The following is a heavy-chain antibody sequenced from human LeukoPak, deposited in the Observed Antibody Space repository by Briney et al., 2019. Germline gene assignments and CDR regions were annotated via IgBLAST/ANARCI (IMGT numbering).Heavy chain of an antibody. CDR2: TNPNSGNT. V-gene: IGHV1-8*01. D-gene: IGHD2-15*01. J-gene: IGHJ4*02. CDR3: AFRYCTGGSCPSPFDY. CDR1: ENIFNRYD. Sequence: GASVKVSCKAPENIFNRYDINWVRQATGQGLEWMGWTNPNSGNTGYAHKFQGRVTMTRTPSTSTAYMELSSLRSEDTAVHYCAFRYCTGGSCPSPFDYWGQGTLITVSS.